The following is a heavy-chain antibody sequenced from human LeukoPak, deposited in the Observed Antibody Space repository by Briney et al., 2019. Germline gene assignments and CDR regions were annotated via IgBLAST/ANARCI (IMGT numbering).Heavy chain of an antibody. J-gene: IGHJ5*02. CDR3: ASTTGYSYGFGWFDP. CDR2: IYYSGTT. CDR1: GDSISSYY. D-gene: IGHD5-18*01. Sequence: SETLSLTCTVSGDSISSYYWSWIRQPPGKGLECIGYIYYSGTTNYNPSLKSRVTISIDASKNQFSLKLSSVTAPDTAVYYCASTTGYSYGFGWFDPWGQGTLVTVSS. V-gene: IGHV4-59*08.